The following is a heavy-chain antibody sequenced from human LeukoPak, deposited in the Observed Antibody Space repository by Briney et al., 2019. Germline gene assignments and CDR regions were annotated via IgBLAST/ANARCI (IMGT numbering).Heavy chain of an antibody. D-gene: IGHD6-13*01. CDR3: ASHLYSSSWWSY. V-gene: IGHV3-21*01. J-gene: IGHJ4*02. CDR1: GFTFSSYS. Sequence: GSLRLSCAASGFTFSSYSMNWVRQAPGKGLEWVSSISSSSSYIYYADSVKGRFTISRDNAKNSLYLQMNSLRAEDTAVYYCASHLYSSSWWSYWGQGTLVTVSS. CDR2: ISSSSSYI.